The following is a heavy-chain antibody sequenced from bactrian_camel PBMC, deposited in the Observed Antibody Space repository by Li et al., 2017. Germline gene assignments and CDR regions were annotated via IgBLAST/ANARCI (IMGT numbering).Heavy chain of an antibody. CDR3: AVRLGKSPGDCTLRPMYNY. CDR1: GANC. J-gene: IGHJ4*01. CDR2: MKKDGSP. Sequence: HVQLVESGGGSAQAGGSLRLSCVVSGANCMGWFRQAAGKKREGVAAMKKDGSPQYVDFAKGRFTISQDNAKNTLYRQMDRLKPEDSGIYYCAVRLGKSPGDCTLRPMYNYWDRGTQVTVS. D-gene: IGHD7*01. V-gene: IGHV3S53*01.